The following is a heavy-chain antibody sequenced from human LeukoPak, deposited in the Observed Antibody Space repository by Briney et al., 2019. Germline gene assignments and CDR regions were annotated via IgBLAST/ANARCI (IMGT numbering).Heavy chain of an antibody. J-gene: IGHJ3*02. CDR1: GYSFTSYW. D-gene: IGHD5-12*01. CDR3: ARRPTGMEWLHAFDI. CDR2: IYPGDSDT. Sequence: GESRKISCKGSGYSFTSYWIGWVRQMPGKGLDWMGIIYPGDSDTRYSPSFQGQVTISADKSINTAYLQWSSLKASDTAMYYCARRPTGMEWLHAFDIWGQGTKVTVSS. V-gene: IGHV5-51*01.